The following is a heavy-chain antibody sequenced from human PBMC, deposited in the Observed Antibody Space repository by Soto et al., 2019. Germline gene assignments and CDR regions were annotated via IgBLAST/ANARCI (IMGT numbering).Heavy chain of an antibody. V-gene: IGHV5-10-1*01. D-gene: IGHD1-26*01. CDR2: IDPSDSYT. CDR1: GYSFTSYW. Sequence: PGGSLKISCKGPGYSFTSYWISWVRQMPGKGLEWMGRIDPSDSYTNYSPSFQGHVTISADKSISTAYLQWSSLKASDTAMYYCARVGYWDYYYYGMDVWGQGTTVTVSS. J-gene: IGHJ6*02. CDR3: ARVGYWDYYYYGMDV.